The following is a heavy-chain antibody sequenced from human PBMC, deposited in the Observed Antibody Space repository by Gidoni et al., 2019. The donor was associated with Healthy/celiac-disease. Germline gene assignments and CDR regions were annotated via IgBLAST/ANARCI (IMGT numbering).Heavy chain of an antibody. D-gene: IGHD3-10*01. CDR1: VVTFRSYA. CDR2: ISYDGSNK. CDR3: ARDPGYYGSGSWGIDY. V-gene: IGHV3-30-3*01. J-gene: IGHJ4*02. Sequence: QVRLLESGGGVVQPGRSLRLSCAASVVTFRSYAMHWVRQAPGKVLGWVAVISYDGSNKYYAASVKGRFTSARDNSKNTLYLQMNSLSAEDTAVYYCARDPGYYGSGSWGIDYWGQGTLVTVSS.